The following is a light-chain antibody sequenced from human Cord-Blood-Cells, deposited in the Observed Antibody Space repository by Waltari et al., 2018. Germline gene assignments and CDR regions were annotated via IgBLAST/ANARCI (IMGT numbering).Light chain of an antibody. J-gene: IGLJ2*01. Sequence: QSALTQPASVSGSPGQSITISCTGTSSDVGSYNLVSWYQQHPGKAPKLMVYEGSKRPQGVFNRFSGAKAGNTASLTISGLHAEDEADYYCCSYAGSSTVVFGGGTKLTVL. V-gene: IGLV2-23*01. CDR2: EGS. CDR3: CSYAGSSTVV. CDR1: SSDVGSYNL.